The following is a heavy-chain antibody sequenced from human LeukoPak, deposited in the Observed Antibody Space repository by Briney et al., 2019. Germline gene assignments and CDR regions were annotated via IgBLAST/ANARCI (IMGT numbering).Heavy chain of an antibody. V-gene: IGHV1-69*13. J-gene: IGHJ6*04. CDR3: AREEGYCSGGSCYSGYYYGMDV. CDR2: SIPIFGTA. Sequence: SVKVSCKASGGTFTSYAISWVRHAPGQGLEWMGGSIPIFGTANYAQKFQGRVTITSDESTSTAYMELSSLRSEDTAVYYCAREEGYCSGGSCYSGYYYGMDVWGKGTTVTVSS. D-gene: IGHD2-15*01. CDR1: GGTFTSYA.